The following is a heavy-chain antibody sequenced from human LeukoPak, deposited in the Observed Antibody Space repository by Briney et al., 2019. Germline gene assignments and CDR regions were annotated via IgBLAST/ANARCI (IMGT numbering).Heavy chain of an antibody. CDR3: ARSGVLLWFGGFDY. CDR1: GGSISSGGYY. V-gene: IGHV4-31*03. CDR2: IYYSGST. D-gene: IGHD3-10*01. Sequence: TPSETLSLTCTVSGGSISSGGYYWSWIRQHPGKGLEWIGYIYYSGSTYYNPSLKSRVTISVDTSKNQFSLKLSSVTAADTAVYYCARSGVLLWFGGFDYWGQGTLVTVSS. J-gene: IGHJ4*02.